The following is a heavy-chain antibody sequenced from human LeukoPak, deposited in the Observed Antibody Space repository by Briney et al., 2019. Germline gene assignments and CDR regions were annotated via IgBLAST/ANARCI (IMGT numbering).Heavy chain of an antibody. CDR1: GYTFTRYA. D-gene: IGHD6-13*01. V-gene: IGHV7-4-1*02. CDR3: ATARDGQQVDCFDY. Sequence: GASVKVSCKASGYTFTRYAMNWVRQAPGQGLEWMGWINTNTGNPTYAQGFTGRFVFSLDTSVSSAYLQISSLKAEDTAVYYCATARDGQQVDCFDYWGQGTLVTVSS. CDR2: INTNTGNP. J-gene: IGHJ4*02.